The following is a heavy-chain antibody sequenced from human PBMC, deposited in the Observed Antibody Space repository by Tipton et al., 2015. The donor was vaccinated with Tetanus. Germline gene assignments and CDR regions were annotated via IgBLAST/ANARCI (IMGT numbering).Heavy chain of an antibody. J-gene: IGHJ4*02. CDR2: IYPGDSDT. CDR1: GYKFFNSW. V-gene: IGHV5-51*01. Sequence: QLVQSGAEVQKPGQSLKISCRGSGYKFFNSWIGWVRQMPGKGLEWMGIIYPGDSDTRYSPTFQGQVTISVGKSVNTAYLQWGSLKASDTAMYYCARHSPSLVPGNNWGQGTLVTVAS. CDR3: ARHSPSLVPGNN.